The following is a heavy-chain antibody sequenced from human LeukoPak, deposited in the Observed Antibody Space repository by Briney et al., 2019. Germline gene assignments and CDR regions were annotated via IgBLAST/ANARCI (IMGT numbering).Heavy chain of an antibody. CDR2: MYETGHT. Sequence: SETLSLTCSVSGGSISGYYWSWIRQPPGQGLEWIGYMYETGHTMYNSSLKSRATMSLDMSKNHFSLRLTFVTAADTAVYYCARHPFATPFDYWGPGTLVTVSS. D-gene: IGHD2-15*01. V-gene: IGHV4-59*08. CDR3: ARHPFATPFDY. CDR1: GGSISGYY. J-gene: IGHJ4*02.